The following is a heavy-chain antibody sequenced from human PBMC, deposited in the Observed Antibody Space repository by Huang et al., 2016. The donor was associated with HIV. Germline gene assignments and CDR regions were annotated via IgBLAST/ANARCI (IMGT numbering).Heavy chain of an antibody. CDR2: ISDDGSNK. J-gene: IGHJ1*01. Sequence: QVQLVESGGGVVQPGRSLRLSCAASGFSFSNYGMHWVRQAPGKGLEWVALISDDGSNKDYTDSVKGRFSISRDNSKNTLYLQMNSLRAEDTAVYYCALKGDSSGWEYFRHWGQGTLVTVSS. D-gene: IGHD6-19*01. V-gene: IGHV3-30*03. CDR1: GFSFSNYG. CDR3: ALKGDSSGWEYFRH.